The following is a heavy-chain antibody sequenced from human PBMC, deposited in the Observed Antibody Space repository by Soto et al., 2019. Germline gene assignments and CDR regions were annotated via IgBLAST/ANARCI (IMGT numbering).Heavy chain of an antibody. CDR2: IYHSGST. D-gene: IGHD1-7*01. CDR1: GGSVRDGSYY. Sequence: SETLSLTCTVSGGSVRDGSYYWAWLRQPPGKGLEWIGHIYHSGSTIYNPSLRSRVTISIDTSKSQFSLNLNSMTAADTAVYYCAGYNWNYYFDPWGQGTLVTVSS. V-gene: IGHV4-61*01. CDR3: AGYNWNYYFDP. J-gene: IGHJ5*02.